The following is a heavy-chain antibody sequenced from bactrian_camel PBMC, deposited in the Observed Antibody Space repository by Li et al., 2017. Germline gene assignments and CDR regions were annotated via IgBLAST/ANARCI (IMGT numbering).Heavy chain of an antibody. J-gene: IGHJ4*01. D-gene: IGHD6*01. CDR2: LYTRGNST. CDR3: AMNRLGSSWRLARHTADNY. CDR1: GDTHRTTF. V-gene: IGHV3S54*01. Sequence: PLVESGGGSVQAGGSLRLSCEASGDTHRTTFMGWFRQAPGKEREAVASLYTRGNSTYYADSVKGRFTISQDKTETTIYLQMNSLKPDDTAMYYCAMNRLGSSWRLARHTADNYWGQGTQVTVS.